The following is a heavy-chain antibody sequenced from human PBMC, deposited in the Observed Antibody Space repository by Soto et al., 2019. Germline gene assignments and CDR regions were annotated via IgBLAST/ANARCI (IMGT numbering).Heavy chain of an antibody. D-gene: IGHD2-15*01. CDR1: GFNCNSYT. Sequence: GVSLRLSCAASGFNCNSYTINWVRQAPGKRLEWLSSISSSGYIFSTDSVRGRFTISRDNAKNSVYLQINSLRAEDTAVYFCARDCSGGSCYPGMDVWGQGTTVTVSS. CDR2: ISSSGYI. CDR3: ARDCSGGSCYPGMDV. V-gene: IGHV3-21*01. J-gene: IGHJ6*02.